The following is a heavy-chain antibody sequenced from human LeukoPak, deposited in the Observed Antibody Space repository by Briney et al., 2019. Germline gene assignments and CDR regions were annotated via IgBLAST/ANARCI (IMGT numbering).Heavy chain of an antibody. J-gene: IGHJ3*02. CDR1: GGSISSHY. Sequence: SETLSLTCTVSGGSISSHYWSWIRQPPGKGLEWIGYIYYSGSTNYNPSLKSRVTMSVDTSKNQFSLRLSSVTAADTAVYYCARGEYQLLQGAFDIWGQGTMVTVSS. CDR3: ARGEYQLLQGAFDI. CDR2: IYYSGST. D-gene: IGHD2-2*01. V-gene: IGHV4-59*11.